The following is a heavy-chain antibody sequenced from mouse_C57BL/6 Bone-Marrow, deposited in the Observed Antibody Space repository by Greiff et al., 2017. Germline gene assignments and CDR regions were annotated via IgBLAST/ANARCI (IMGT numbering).Heavy chain of an antibody. Sequence: QVQLQQPGAELVKPGASVKLSCKASGYTFTSYWMQWVKQRPGQGLEWIGEIDPSDSYTNYNQKFKGKATLTVDTSSSTAYMQLSSLTSEDSAVYYCARGDMDYWGQGTSVTVSS. J-gene: IGHJ4*01. CDR1: GYTFTSYW. V-gene: IGHV1-50*01. CDR3: ARGDMDY. CDR2: IDPSDSYT.